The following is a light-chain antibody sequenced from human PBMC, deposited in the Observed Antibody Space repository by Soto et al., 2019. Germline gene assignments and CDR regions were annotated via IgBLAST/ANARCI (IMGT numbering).Light chain of an antibody. J-gene: IGKJ2*01. CDR3: QQYATSSPT. CDR1: QSISSW. Sequence: IQMTQSPSTLSASVGDRVTITCRASQSISSWLAWYQQRPREAPKLLIYGASSLESGVPSRFSGSGSGTEFTLTISSLQPTDFATYYCQQYATSSPTFGQGTKLEI. V-gene: IGKV1-5*01. CDR2: GAS.